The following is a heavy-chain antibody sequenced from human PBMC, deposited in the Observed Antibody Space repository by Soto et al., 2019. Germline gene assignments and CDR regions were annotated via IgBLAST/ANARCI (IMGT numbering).Heavy chain of an antibody. Sequence: QVQLVQSGAEVKKPGSSVKVSCKASGGTFSGSAISWVRQAPGQGLEWMGAIIPVFGTAHYAQKFQGRVTITADKPTSTAYMELIRLRSEDTAVYYCARERPERGKDVWGQGTTVTVSS. CDR2: IIPVFGTA. D-gene: IGHD6-25*01. CDR1: GGTFSGSA. J-gene: IGHJ6*02. CDR3: ARERPERGKDV. V-gene: IGHV1-69*06.